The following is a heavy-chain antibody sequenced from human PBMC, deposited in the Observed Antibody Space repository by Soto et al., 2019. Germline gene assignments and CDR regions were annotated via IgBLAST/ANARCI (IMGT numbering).Heavy chain of an antibody. CDR3: ARDKRIAARNGGYYGMDV. Sequence: SLNVSWKEAGYAFTGYYMRCVRQTNVQGLLWMGIINPSGGSTSYAQKFQGRVTMTRVTSTSTVYMELSSLRSEDTAVYYCARDKRIAARNGGYYGMDVWGQGTTVTVPS. J-gene: IGHJ6*02. D-gene: IGHD6-6*01. CDR1: GYAFTGYY. CDR2: INPSGGST. V-gene: IGHV1-46*01.